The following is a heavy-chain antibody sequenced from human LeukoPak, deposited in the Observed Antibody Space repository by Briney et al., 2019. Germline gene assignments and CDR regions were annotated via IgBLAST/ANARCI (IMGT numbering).Heavy chain of an antibody. V-gene: IGHV3-23*01. D-gene: IGHD5-24*01. Sequence: GRSLRLSCAASGFTFSSYAMSWVRQAPGKGLEWVSAISGSGDSTYYADSVKGRFTISRDNSRNTIYLQMNSLRAEDTAVYYCAKVGWQPPDYWGQGTLVTVSS. CDR1: GFTFSSYA. CDR3: AKVGWQPPDY. J-gene: IGHJ4*02. CDR2: ISGSGDST.